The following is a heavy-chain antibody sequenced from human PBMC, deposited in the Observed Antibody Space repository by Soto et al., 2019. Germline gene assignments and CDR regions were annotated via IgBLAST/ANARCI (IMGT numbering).Heavy chain of an antibody. V-gene: IGHV3-30-3*01. D-gene: IGHD3-9*01. J-gene: IGHJ4*02. Sequence: QVQVVESGGGVVQAGRSLRLSCTASGFTFGTYSMHWVRQAPGKGLEWVAVISYDASNTYYADSVKGRITISRDNSKNALSLQMNSRRPEDTAVYYCATPQRGYFDLDYWGQGILVTVPP. CDR2: ISYDASNT. CDR3: ATPQRGYFDLDY. CDR1: GFTFGTYS.